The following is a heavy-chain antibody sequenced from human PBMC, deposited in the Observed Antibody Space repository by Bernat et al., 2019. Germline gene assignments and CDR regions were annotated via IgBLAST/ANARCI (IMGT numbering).Heavy chain of an antibody. J-gene: IGHJ4*02. CDR3: ASYKGGATKDY. Sequence: EVQLVESGGGLVHPGGSLRLSCAASGFTFSSYWMYWVRQAPGKGLVWGSGIDSDGSRITYADSVRGRFTISRDNAKKTLYLQMNSVRAEDTAVYYCASYKGGATKDYWGQGTLVTVSS. CDR2: IDSDGSRI. D-gene: IGHD5-12*01. V-gene: IGHV3-74*01. CDR1: GFTFSSYW.